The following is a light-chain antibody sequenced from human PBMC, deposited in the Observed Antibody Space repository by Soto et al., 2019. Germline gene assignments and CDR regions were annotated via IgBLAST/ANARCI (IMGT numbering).Light chain of an antibody. CDR3: QQRSNWPIT. J-gene: IGKJ5*01. CDR1: QSVGGN. CDR2: DAS. Sequence: EIVLTHSPATLSLSPCERATLSFRASQSVGGNLAWYQQKPGQAPGLLIYDASNRATGIPARFSGSGSGTDFTLTISSLEPEDFAVYYCQQRSNWPITFGQGTRLEI. V-gene: IGKV3-11*01.